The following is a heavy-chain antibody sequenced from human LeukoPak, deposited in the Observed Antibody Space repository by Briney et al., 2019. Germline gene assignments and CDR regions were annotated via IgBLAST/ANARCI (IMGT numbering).Heavy chain of an antibody. CDR1: GFTFSSYS. Sequence: GGSLRLSCAASGFTFSSYSMNWVRQAPGKGLEWVSSISSSSSYIYYADSVKGRFTISRDNAKNSLYLQMNSLRAEDTAVYYCARDFGYCSSTSCYAGLYYYYYGTDVWGQGTTVTVSS. J-gene: IGHJ6*02. D-gene: IGHD2-2*03. V-gene: IGHV3-21*01. CDR3: ARDFGYCSSTSCYAGLYYYYYGTDV. CDR2: ISSSSSYI.